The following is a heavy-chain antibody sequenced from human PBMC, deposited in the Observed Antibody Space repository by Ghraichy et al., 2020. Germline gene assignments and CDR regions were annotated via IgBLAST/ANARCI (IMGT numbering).Heavy chain of an antibody. J-gene: IGHJ6*02. CDR1: GYTFTSYG. V-gene: IGHV1-18*04. CDR3: ARISGHYYYYGMDV. CDR2: ISAYNGNT. Sequence: ASVKVSCKASGYTFTSYGISWVRQAPGQGLEWMGWISAYNGNTNYAQKLQGRVTMTTDTSTSTAYMELRSLRSDDTAVYYCARISGHYYYYGMDVWGQGTTVTVSS.